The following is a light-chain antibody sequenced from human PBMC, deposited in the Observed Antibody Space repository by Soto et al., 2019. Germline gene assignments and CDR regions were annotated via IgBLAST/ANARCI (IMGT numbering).Light chain of an antibody. J-gene: IGLJ1*01. V-gene: IGLV2-18*02. CDR1: SGDVGSYNR. CDR2: EVS. Sequence: QSSLTQPPSVSGSPGQSVTISCTGTSGDVGSYNRVSWYQQPPGTAPKLMIYEVSNRPSGVPDRFSGSKSGNTASLTISGLQAEDEADYYCSPYTSSSIYVFGTGTKVTV. CDR3: SPYTSSSIYV.